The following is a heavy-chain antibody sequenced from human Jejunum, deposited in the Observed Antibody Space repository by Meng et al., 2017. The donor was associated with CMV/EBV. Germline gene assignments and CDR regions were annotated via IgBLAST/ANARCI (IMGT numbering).Heavy chain of an antibody. CDR1: GDSISHYY. CDR2: VDFRGST. J-gene: IGHJ1*01. CDR3: TRGSANWDPPEN. Sequence: QVHLKESRPILVQPSPTLSLTCTVPGDSISHYYWSWIRQPPGKRLEWIGYVDFRGSTNYNPSLKSRVTISIQTSKKQFSLKLSSVSAADTAVYYCTRGSANWDPPENWGQGTLVTVSS. V-gene: IGHV4-59*01. D-gene: IGHD1-1*01.